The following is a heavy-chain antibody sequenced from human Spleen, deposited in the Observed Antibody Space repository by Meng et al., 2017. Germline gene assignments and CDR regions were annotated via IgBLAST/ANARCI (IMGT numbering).Heavy chain of an antibody. Sequence: GGSLRLSCAASGFTFSSYAMHWVRQAPGKGLEWVAVISYDGSNKHYADSVKGRFTLSRDTSKNTLYLQMNSLRAEDTAVYYCARDPNQITMRRGAIDIWGQGTMVTVSS. V-gene: IGHV3-30*04. CDR1: GFTFSSYA. CDR3: ARDPNQITMRRGAIDI. CDR2: ISYDGSNK. J-gene: IGHJ3*02. D-gene: IGHD3-10*01.